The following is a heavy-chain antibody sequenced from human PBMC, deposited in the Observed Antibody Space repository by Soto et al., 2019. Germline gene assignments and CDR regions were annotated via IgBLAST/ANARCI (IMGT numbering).Heavy chain of an antibody. J-gene: IGHJ4*02. CDR1: GGSFSGYY. D-gene: IGHD2-8*02. CDR2: INHSGST. V-gene: IGHV4-34*01. CDR3: ARDKITGLFDY. Sequence: SETLSLTCGVYGGSFSGYYWTWIRQPPGKGLEWIGEINHSGSTNYNPSLKSRVTISVDTSKNQFSLKLTSVTAADTAVYYCARDKITGLFDYWGQGTLVTVSS.